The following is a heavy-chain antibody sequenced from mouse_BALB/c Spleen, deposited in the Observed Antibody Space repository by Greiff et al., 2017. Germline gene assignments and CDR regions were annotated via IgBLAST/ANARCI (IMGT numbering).Heavy chain of an antibody. D-gene: IGHD5-5*01. CDR2: INPSSGYT. CDR1: GYTFTSYT. V-gene: IGHV1-4*01. CDR3: ARRFPTLYFDY. J-gene: IGHJ2*01. Sequence: VQLQESGAELARPGASVKMSCKASGYTFTSYTMHWVKQRPGQGLEWIGYINPSSGYTNYNQKFKDKATLTAYKSSSTAYMQLSSLTSEDSAVYYCARRFPTLYFDYWGQGTTLTVSS.